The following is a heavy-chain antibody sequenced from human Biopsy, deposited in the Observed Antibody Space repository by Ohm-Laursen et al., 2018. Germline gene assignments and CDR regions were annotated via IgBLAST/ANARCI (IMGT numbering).Heavy chain of an antibody. Sequence: GSAVKVSCKISGYTLTELSMHWVRQAPGKGLVWMGGFAPENGKTVYAQNFQARVSMTEDTSTDTAYMELRSLRSEDTAVYYCAADINVWNVNYWGQGTQVTVSS. CDR2: FAPENGKT. CDR1: GYTLTELS. D-gene: IGHD1-1*01. V-gene: IGHV1-24*01. J-gene: IGHJ4*02. CDR3: AADINVWNVNY.